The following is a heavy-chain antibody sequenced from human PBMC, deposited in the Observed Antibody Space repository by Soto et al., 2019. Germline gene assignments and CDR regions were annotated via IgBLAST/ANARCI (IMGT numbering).Heavy chain of an antibody. CDR2: IHSDGSTT. J-gene: IGHJ4*01. CDR3: AXXXXXXXSWFEFDY. CDR1: GFTLNYYW. D-gene: IGHD6-13*01. V-gene: IGHV3-74*01. Sequence: GSLRLSCAASGFTLNYYWMHWVRQAPGQGLVWVSHIHSDGSTTTYADSVKGRFTISRDNSKNTLYLQMSSLRAEETGVYYSAXXXXXXXSWFEFDYWGXGTXXTVXS.